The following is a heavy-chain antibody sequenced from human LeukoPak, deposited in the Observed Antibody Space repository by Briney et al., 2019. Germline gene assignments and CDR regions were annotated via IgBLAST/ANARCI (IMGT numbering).Heavy chain of an antibody. J-gene: IGHJ3*02. CDR1: GFSFSDYY. D-gene: IGHD5-24*01. CDR3: ASARDGYNSGAFDI. Sequence: GGSLRLSXAASGFSFSDYYMTWIRQAPGKGLEWISYISSSGSSIYYADSVKGRFTISRDNAKNSLYLQMNSLRAEDTAVYYCASARDGYNSGAFDIWGQGTMVTVSS. CDR2: ISSSGSSI. V-gene: IGHV3-11*04.